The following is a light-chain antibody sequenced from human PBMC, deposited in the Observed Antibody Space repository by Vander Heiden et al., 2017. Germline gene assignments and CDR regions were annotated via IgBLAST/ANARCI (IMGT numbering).Light chain of an antibody. CDR3: AAWDDSLNGVV. Sequence: QSVLTQPPSASGTPGQRVTIPCSGSSSNIGSNTVYWYQQLPGTAPKLLIYSNNQRPSGVPDRFSGSKSGTSASLAISGLQSENEADYYCAAWDDSLNGVVFGGGTKLTVL. V-gene: IGLV1-44*01. J-gene: IGLJ2*01. CDR1: SSNIGSNT. CDR2: SNN.